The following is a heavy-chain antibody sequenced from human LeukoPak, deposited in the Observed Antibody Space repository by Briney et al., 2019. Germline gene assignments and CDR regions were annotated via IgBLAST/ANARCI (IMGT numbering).Heavy chain of an antibody. Sequence: GRSLRLSCAASGFTFSNSGMHWVRQAPGKGLEWVAVISYHGNNKYYTDSVKGRFTISRDNSKNTVYLQMNSLRAEDTAVYYCARGYYYGSGASEGPHYYYYYYGMDVWGQGTTVTVSS. D-gene: IGHD3-10*01. CDR3: ARGYYYGSGASEGPHYYYYYYGMDV. CDR1: GFTFSNSG. J-gene: IGHJ6*02. CDR2: ISYHGNNK. V-gene: IGHV3-30*03.